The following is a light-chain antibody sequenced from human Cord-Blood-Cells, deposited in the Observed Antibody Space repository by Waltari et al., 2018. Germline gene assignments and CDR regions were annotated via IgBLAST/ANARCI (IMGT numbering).Light chain of an antibody. Sequence: QSALTQPASVSGSPGQSITISRTGTSSDVGGYNYDSWYQQHPSKAPKLMIYDVSNRPSGVSNRFSGSKSGNTASLTISGLQAEDDADYYCSSYTSSSTYVFGTGTKVTVL. CDR2: DVS. J-gene: IGLJ1*01. CDR3: SSYTSSSTYV. V-gene: IGLV2-14*01. CDR1: SSDVGGYNY.